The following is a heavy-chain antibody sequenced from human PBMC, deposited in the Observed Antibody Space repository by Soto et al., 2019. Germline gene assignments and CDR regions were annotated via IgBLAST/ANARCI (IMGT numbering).Heavy chain of an antibody. CDR1: GFTFSSYA. J-gene: IGHJ6*03. Sequence: GGSLRLSCAASGFTFSSYAMSWVRQAPGKGLEWVSAISGSGGSTYYADSVKGRFTISKDNSKSTLYLQMNSLRAEDTAVYYCAKAPGGAREFYYYMDVWGKGTTVTVSS. V-gene: IGHV3-23*01. CDR2: ISGSGGST. D-gene: IGHD3-10*01. CDR3: AKAPGGAREFYYYMDV.